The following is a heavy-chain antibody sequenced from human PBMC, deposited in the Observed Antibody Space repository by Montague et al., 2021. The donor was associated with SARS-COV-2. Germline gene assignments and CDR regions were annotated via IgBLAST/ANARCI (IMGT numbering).Heavy chain of an antibody. CDR1: GGSIRSSSHF. D-gene: IGHD3-10*01. J-gene: IGHJ6*02. Sequence: SETLSLTCTVSGGSIRSSSHFWGWFRQPPGQRLEWIGTISYSGSTYYSPPLKSRVIISAATSKNQFSLTLRPVTAAATAVYFCGLGRGFAVGNHYYYSYGLDVWGQGTTVTVSS. V-gene: IGHV4-39*07. CDR3: GLGRGFAVGNHYYYSYGLDV. CDR2: ISYSGST.